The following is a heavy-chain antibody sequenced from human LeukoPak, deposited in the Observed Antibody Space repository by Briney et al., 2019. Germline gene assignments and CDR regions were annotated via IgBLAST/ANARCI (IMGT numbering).Heavy chain of an antibody. CDR1: GGSISSSNW. D-gene: IGHD3-9*01. CDR3: ARVGMYYDILTGYSPTNWFDP. J-gene: IGHJ5*02. CDR2: IYYSGTT. V-gene: IGHV4-4*02. Sequence: SETLSLTCAVSGGSISSSNWWTWVRQPPGKGLEWIGEIYYSGTTKYNPSLKSRVTISVDKSNNQFSLKVTSVAAADTAVYYCARVGMYYDILTGYSPTNWFDPWGQGTLVTVSS.